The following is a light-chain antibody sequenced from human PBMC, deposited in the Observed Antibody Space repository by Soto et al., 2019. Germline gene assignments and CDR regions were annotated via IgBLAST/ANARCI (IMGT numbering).Light chain of an antibody. CDR2: EVN. Sequence: QSALTQPASXXXXXXXXXXISCTGSSSDVGSAKYVSWYQQHPGKAPKVMIYEVNNRPSGVSDRFSGSKSGNKASLTISGLQAEDEADYYCSSHTSGSTDYVFGTGTKLTVL. V-gene: IGLV2-14*01. CDR1: SSDVGSAKY. J-gene: IGLJ1*01. CDR3: SSHTSGSTDYV.